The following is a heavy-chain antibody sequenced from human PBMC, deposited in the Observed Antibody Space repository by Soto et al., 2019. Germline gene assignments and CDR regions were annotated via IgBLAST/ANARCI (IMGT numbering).Heavy chain of an antibody. V-gene: IGHV3-48*01. J-gene: IGHJ5*02. CDR3: AIETQWLNWFDP. Sequence: EVQLVESGGGLVQPGGSLRLSCAASGFTFSSYSMNWVRQSPGKGLEWVSYISSSSSTIYYAYSVKGRFTISRDNANNTLYLTMNSWRAVDTAVYYCAIETQWLNWFDPWGQGTLVTVSS. CDR2: ISSSSSTI. D-gene: IGHD6-19*01. CDR1: GFTFSSYS.